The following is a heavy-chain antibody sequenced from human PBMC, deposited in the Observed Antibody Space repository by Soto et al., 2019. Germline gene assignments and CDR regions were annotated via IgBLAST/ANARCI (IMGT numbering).Heavy chain of an antibody. V-gene: IGHV1-8*01. CDR2: MNPNSGNT. D-gene: IGHD6-13*01. CDR3: ARGVIAAPRIVPWFHP. J-gene: IGHJ5*02. Sequence: QVQLVQSGAEVKKPGASVKVSCKASGYTFTSYDINWVRQATGQGLEWMGWMNPNSGNTGYAQKFQGRVTMTRNTARSTAYMELSSLRSEDTAVYYCARGVIAAPRIVPWFHPWGQGTLVTVSS. CDR1: GYTFTSYD.